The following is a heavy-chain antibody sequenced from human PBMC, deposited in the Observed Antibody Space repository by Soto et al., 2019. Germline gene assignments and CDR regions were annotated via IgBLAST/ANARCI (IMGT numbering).Heavy chain of an antibody. D-gene: IGHD3-3*01. CDR2: IIPIFGTA. J-gene: IGHJ6*02. V-gene: IGHV1-69*13. CDR1: GGTFSSYA. Sequence: GASVKVSCKASGGTFSSYAISWVRQAPGQGLEWMGGIIPIFGTANYAQKFQGRVTITADESTSAAYMELSSLRSEDTAVYYCARDYPPPISIFGVAGSYCGMDVWGQGTTVTVSS. CDR3: ARDYPPPISIFGVAGSYCGMDV.